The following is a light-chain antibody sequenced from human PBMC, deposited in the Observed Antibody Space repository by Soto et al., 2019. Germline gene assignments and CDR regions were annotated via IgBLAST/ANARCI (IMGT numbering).Light chain of an antibody. CDR1: SSDVGSYDL. Sequence: QSALTQPASVSGSPGQSITISCTGTSSDVGSYDLVSWYQQHPGKAPQLMIYEGTKRPSGVSNRFSGSKSGKAASLTISGLQAEDEADYYCSSYAGSYVILGGGTKFTVL. V-gene: IGLV2-23*01. CDR2: EGT. CDR3: SSYAGSYVI. J-gene: IGLJ2*01.